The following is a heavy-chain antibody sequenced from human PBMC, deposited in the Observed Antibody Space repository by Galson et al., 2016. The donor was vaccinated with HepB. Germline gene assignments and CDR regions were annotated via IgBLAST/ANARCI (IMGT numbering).Heavy chain of an antibody. V-gene: IGHV5-51*01. J-gene: IGHJ5*02. Sequence: QSGAEVTKPGESLKISCKASGYSFISYWIVWVRQMPGKGLEWMGIIYPGDSDVKYNPSFQSQVTMSVDRSIDTAYLQWTSLEASDTGMYYWAGPFSGLGPWGGWYGHWGQGTLVSGSS. CDR1: GYSFISYW. D-gene: IGHD3-16*01. CDR3: AGPFSGLGPWGGWYGH. CDR2: IYPGDSDV.